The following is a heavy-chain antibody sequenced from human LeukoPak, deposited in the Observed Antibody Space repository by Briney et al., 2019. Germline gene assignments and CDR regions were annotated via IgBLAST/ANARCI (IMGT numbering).Heavy chain of an antibody. V-gene: IGHV3-21*04. Sequence: GGSLRLSCAASGFTFSSYSMNWVRQAPGKGLEWVSSISSSSSYIYYADSVKGRFTISRDNSKNTQYLQMNSLRAEDTAVYYCAKTIVVVVAAGYYFDYWGQGTLVTVSS. J-gene: IGHJ4*02. CDR3: AKTIVVVVAAGYYFDY. CDR2: ISSSSSYI. D-gene: IGHD2-15*01. CDR1: GFTFSSYS.